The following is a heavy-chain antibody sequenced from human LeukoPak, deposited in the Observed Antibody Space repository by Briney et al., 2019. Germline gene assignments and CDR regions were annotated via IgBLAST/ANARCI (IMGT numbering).Heavy chain of an antibody. CDR2: MKEDGTEK. V-gene: IGHV3-7*01. Sequence: GGSLRLSCVASGFSVRNHWTSSVRQPPGKWRECVATMKEDGTEKDYVDAVKGRFTISRDNAMNSVYLQMSSLRAEDTAVYYCASSPDHQWQVLLYFDYWGQGALVSVSS. CDR1: GFSVRNHW. D-gene: IGHD6-19*01. J-gene: IGHJ4*02. CDR3: ASSPDHQWQVLLYFDY.